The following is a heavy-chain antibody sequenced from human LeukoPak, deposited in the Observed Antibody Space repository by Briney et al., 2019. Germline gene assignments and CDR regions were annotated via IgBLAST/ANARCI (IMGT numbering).Heavy chain of an antibody. CDR3: TVVNYGSGSYPLGY. V-gene: IGHV3-15*01. CDR2: IKNKPDGGTT. CDR1: GFPFSSYW. J-gene: IGHJ4*02. D-gene: IGHD3-10*01. Sequence: GGSLRLSCAASGFPFSSYWMSWVRQAPGKGLEWVGRIKNKPDGGTTDYAAPVQGRFTISRDDSKNTLSLQMNSLKAEDTAVYYCTVVNYGSGSYPLGYWGQGTLVTVSS.